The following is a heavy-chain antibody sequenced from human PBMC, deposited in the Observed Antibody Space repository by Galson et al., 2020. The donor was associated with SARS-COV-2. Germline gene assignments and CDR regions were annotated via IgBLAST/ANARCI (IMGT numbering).Heavy chain of an antibody. CDR1: GFTFSTYG. CDR2: IRYDGSNE. V-gene: IGHV3-30*02. D-gene: IGHD2-15*01. CDR3: AKDHGLLPRGQAH. J-gene: IGHJ4*02. Sequence: GGSLRLSCAASGFTFSTYGMHWVRQAPGKGLEWVAFIRYDGSNEYYADSVKGRFSISRDNSKNTLYLQMNSLRAEDTAVYYCAKDHGLLPRGQAHWGRGTLVPVSS.